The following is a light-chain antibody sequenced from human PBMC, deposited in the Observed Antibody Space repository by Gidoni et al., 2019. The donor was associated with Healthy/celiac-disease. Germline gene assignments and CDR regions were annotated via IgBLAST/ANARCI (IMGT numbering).Light chain of an antibody. Sequence: DIQMTQSPSSLSASVGDRVTITCRASQSISSYLNWYQQKPGKAPKLLIYAASSLQSGVPSRFSGSGSGTDFTLTISSLQPEDFATYYCQQSYSTPPWTFGQGTKVEFK. V-gene: IGKV1-39*01. J-gene: IGKJ1*01. CDR1: QSISSY. CDR3: QQSYSTPPWT. CDR2: AAS.